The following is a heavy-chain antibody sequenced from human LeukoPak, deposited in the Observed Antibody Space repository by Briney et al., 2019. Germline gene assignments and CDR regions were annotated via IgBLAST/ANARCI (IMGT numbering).Heavy chain of an antibody. V-gene: IGHV3-15*01. J-gene: IGHJ3*01. CDR1: ELTFSNAL. Sequence: GGSLRLSCAASELTFSNALMTWVRQAPGKGLEWVGHIKSKTDGGTTDCAAPVKGRFTISRDDSQNTLYLQMNSLKTEDTAVYYCTTWDGVNWGQGTMVTVSS. CDR2: IKSKTDGGTT. CDR3: TTWDGVN. D-gene: IGHD1-26*01.